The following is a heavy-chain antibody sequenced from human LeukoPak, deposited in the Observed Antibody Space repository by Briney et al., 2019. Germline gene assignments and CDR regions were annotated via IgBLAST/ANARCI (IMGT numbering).Heavy chain of an antibody. J-gene: IGHJ4*02. CDR1: TFTFSNYA. Sequence: GGSLRLSCAASTFTFSNYAMSWVHQAPGKGLEWVVNIKQDGSEKYYVDSVKGRFTISRDDAQNSLYLQMNSLRAEDTAVYYCASQRGISAAAVFDYWGQGTLVSVSS. V-gene: IGHV3-7*01. D-gene: IGHD6-13*01. CDR3: ASQRGISAAAVFDY. CDR2: IKQDGSEK.